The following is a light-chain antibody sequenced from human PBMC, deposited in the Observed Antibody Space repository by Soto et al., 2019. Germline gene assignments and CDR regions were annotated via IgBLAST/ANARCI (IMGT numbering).Light chain of an antibody. CDR3: QQYGSSHYT. Sequence: EIVLTQSPGTLSLSPGERATLSCRASQSVSSSYLAWYQQKPGQAPRLLIYGASSRATGIPDRFSGSGSGTDFTLTISRLEPEDFAVYYCQQYGSSHYTFGQGTTLEIK. J-gene: IGKJ2*01. CDR2: GAS. CDR1: QSVSSSY. V-gene: IGKV3-20*01.